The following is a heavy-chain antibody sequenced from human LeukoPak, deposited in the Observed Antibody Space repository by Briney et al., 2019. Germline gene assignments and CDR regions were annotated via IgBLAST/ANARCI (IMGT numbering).Heavy chain of an antibody. J-gene: IGHJ4*02. CDR2: ISGSGGST. D-gene: IGHD3-3*01. CDR1: GFTFSSYA. CDR3: ARDRRVTIFGAVTRYFDY. Sequence: GGSLRLSCAASGFTFSSYAMSWVRQAPGKGLEWVSAISGSGGSTYYADSVKGRFTISRDNSKNTLYLQMNSLRAEDTAVYYCARDRRVTIFGAVTRYFDYWGQGTLVTVSS. V-gene: IGHV3-23*01.